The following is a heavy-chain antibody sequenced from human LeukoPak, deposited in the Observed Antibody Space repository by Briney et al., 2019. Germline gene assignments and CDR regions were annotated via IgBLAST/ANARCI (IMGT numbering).Heavy chain of an antibody. CDR2: INPNSGGT. Sequence: ASVKVSCKASGYTFTGYYMHWVRQAPGQGLEWMGWINPNSGGTNYAQKFQGRVTMTRGTSISTAYMELSRLRSDDTAVYYCARGSTNSIAAAGTTSYGMDVWGQGTTVTVSS. CDR1: GYTFTGYY. D-gene: IGHD6-13*01. CDR3: ARGSTNSIAAAGTTSYGMDV. V-gene: IGHV1-2*02. J-gene: IGHJ6*02.